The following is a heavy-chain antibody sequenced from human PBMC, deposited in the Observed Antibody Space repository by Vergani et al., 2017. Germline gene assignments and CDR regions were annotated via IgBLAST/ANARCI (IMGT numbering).Heavy chain of an antibody. J-gene: IGHJ4*02. CDR3: ARAWLRSFDY. V-gene: IGHV4-34*01. CDR1: GGSFSGYY. Sequence: QVQLQQWGAGLLKPSETLSLTCAVYGGSFSGYYWSWIRQPPGKGLEWIGSIYHSGSTYYNPSLKSRVTISVDTSKNQFSLKLSSVTAADTAVYYCARAWLRSFDYWGQGTLVTVSS. D-gene: IGHD5-12*01. CDR2: IYHSGST.